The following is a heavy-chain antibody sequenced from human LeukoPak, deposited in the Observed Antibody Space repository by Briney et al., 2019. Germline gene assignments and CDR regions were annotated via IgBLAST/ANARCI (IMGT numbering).Heavy chain of an antibody. J-gene: IGHJ4*02. CDR1: RYTFTSYD. CDR2: MNPNSGNT. V-gene: IGHV1-8*02. CDR3: ARVPSLGYCSAGSCYRFDF. Sequence: ASVKVSCKASRYTFTSYDINWVRQAPGQGLEWMGWMNPNSGNTGYAQKFQGRVIMTRDTSISTAYMELTSLRSEDTAVYYCARVPSLGYCSAGSCYRFDFWGQGTLVIVSS. D-gene: IGHD2-15*01.